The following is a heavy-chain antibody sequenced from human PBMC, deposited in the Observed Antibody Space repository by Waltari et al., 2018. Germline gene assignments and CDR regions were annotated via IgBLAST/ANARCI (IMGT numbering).Heavy chain of an antibody. Sequence: QVQLQESGPXQVKPSETLSLTCTVSNGSISSFFWNWIRQSPGKGLEWIGYIYYSGSTXXNXSLKSRVTISVDTAKNQFSLRLNSVTAADTGVXXCARGRIHHTSNWXXXXXXXTLVTVSS. CDR3: ARGRIHHTSNWXXX. D-gene: IGHD3-10*01. J-gene: IGHJ5*02. V-gene: IGHV4-59*01. CDR1: NGSISSFF. CDR2: IYYSGST.